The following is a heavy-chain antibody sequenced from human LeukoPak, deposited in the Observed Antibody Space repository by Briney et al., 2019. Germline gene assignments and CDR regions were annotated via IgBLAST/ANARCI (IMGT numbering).Heavy chain of an antibody. CDR3: AREGAGYSPFDY. CDR1: GFTFSSYA. D-gene: IGHD3-9*01. CDR2: ISYDGSNK. V-gene: IGHV3-30*04. Sequence: SGRSLRLSCAASGFTFSSYAMHWVRQAPGKGLEWVAVISYDGSNKYYADSVEGRFTISRDNSKNTLYLQMNSLRAEDTAVYYCAREGAGYSPFDYWGQGTLVTVSS. J-gene: IGHJ4*02.